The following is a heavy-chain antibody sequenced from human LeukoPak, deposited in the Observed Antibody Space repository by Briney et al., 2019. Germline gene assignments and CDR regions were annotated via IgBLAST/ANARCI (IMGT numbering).Heavy chain of an antibody. V-gene: IGHV5-51*01. CDR3: ARRDYGGNPYWYFDL. CDR1: GYSFTSYW. D-gene: IGHD4-23*01. CDR2: IYPGDSDT. Sequence: GESLKISCKGSGYSFTSYWIGWVRQMPGKGLEWMGIIYPGDSDTRYSPSFQGQVTISADKSISTAYLQWSSLKASDTAMYYCARRDYGGNPYWYFDLWGRGTLVTVSS. J-gene: IGHJ2*01.